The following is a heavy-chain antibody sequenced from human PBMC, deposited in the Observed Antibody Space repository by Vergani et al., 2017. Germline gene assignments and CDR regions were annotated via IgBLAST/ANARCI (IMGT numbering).Heavy chain of an antibody. V-gene: IGHV4-59*01. CDR2: IYYSGST. J-gene: IGHJ6*03. CDR3: ARGTYEFWSGLNYYYDYMDV. Sequence: QVQLQESGPGLVKPSETLSLTCTVSGGSISSYYWSWIRQPPGQGLEWIGYIYYSGSTNYNPSLKSRVTISVDTSTIQFSLKLSSVTAADTAVYYCARGTYEFWSGLNYYYDYMDVWGKGTTVTVSS. CDR1: GGSISSYY. D-gene: IGHD3-3*01.